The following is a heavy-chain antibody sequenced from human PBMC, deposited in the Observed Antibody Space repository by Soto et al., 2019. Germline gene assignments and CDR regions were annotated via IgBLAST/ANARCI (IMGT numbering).Heavy chain of an antibody. CDR2: IIPLFGTA. CDR1: GGSFNKYA. D-gene: IGHD3-22*01. CDR3: ARQFDYDTSGYYYAS. J-gene: IGHJ5*02. Sequence: SVKVSCKASGGSFNKYAIDWVRQAPGQGLEWMGGIIPLFGTANYAQKFQARVTITADEAASTAYMELRSLRYEDTAVYYCARQFDYDTSGYYYASWGQGTLVTVSS. V-gene: IGHV1-69*13.